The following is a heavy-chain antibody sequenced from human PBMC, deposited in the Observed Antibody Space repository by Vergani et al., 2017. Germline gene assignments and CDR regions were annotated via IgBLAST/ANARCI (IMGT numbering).Heavy chain of an antibody. CDR2: IYYSGST. Sequence: QVQLQESGPGLVKPSQTLSLTCTVSGGSISSGDYYWSWIRQPPGKGLEWIGYIYYSGSTYYNPSLKSRVTISVDTSKNQFSLKLRSVTAADTAVYYCAGPGDXSGSYSRAYYFVYWGQGTLVTVSS. V-gene: IGHV4-30-4*08. CDR3: AGPGDXSGSYSRAYYFVY. J-gene: IGHJ4*02. D-gene: IGHD3-10*01. CDR1: GGSISSGDYY.